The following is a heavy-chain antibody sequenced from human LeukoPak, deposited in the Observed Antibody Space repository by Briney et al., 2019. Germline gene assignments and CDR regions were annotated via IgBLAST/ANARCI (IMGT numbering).Heavy chain of an antibody. CDR1: GGSISSDY. V-gene: IGHV4-59*01. D-gene: IGHD1-26*01. CDR3: ARNGEVGATDY. Sequence: PSETLSLTCTVSGGSISSDYWSWIRQPPGKGLEWIGYIHYSGSTNYNPSLKSRVTISVDTSKNQFSLKLSSVTAADTAVYYCARNGEVGATDYWGQGTLVTVSS. CDR2: IHYSGST. J-gene: IGHJ4*02.